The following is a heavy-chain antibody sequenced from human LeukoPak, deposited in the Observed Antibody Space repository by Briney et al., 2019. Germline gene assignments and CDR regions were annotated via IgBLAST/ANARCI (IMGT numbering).Heavy chain of an antibody. Sequence: PGGSLRLSCAASGFTVSSNYMNWVRQAPGKGLEWVSVIYSGGSTYYADSVKGRFTISRDNSKNTLYLQMNSLRAADTAVYYCARESVTGNYFDYWGQGTLVTVSS. CDR2: IYSGGST. J-gene: IGHJ4*02. CDR3: ARESVTGNYFDY. CDR1: GFTVSSNY. V-gene: IGHV3-53*01. D-gene: IGHD2-21*02.